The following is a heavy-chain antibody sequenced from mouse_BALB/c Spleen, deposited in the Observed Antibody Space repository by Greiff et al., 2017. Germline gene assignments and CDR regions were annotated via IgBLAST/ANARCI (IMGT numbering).Heavy chain of an antibody. CDR2: ISYSGST. CDR1: GYSITSDYA. J-gene: IGHJ4*01. Sequence: VQLKESGPGLVKPSQSLSLTCTVTGYSITSDYAWNWIRQFPGNKLEWMGYISYSGSTSYNPSLKSRISITRDTSKNQFFLQLNSVTTEDTATYYCARNYYAMDYGGQGTSVTVSS. CDR3: ARNYYAMDY. V-gene: IGHV3-2*02. D-gene: IGHD2-1*01.